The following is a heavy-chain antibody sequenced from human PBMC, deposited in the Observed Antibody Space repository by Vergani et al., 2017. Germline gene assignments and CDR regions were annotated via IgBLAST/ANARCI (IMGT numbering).Heavy chain of an antibody. CDR1: GFTFSSYA. Sequence: QVQLVESGGGVVQPGRSLSLSCAASGFTFSSYAMHWVRQAPGKGLEWVAVISYDGSNKYYADSVKGRFTISRDNSKNTLYLQMNSLRAEDTAVYYCARDLYRAYYYGMDVWGQGTTVTVSS. V-gene: IGHV3-30-3*01. CDR3: ARDLYRAYYYGMDV. CDR2: ISYDGSNK. D-gene: IGHD4-11*01. J-gene: IGHJ6*02.